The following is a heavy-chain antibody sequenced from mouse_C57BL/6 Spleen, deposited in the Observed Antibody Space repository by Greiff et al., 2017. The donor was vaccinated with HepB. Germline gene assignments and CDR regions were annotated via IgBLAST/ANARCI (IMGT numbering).Heavy chain of an antibody. V-gene: IGHV5-4*01. Sequence: EVNVVESGGGLVKPGGSLKLSCAASGFTFSSYAMSWVRQTPEKRLEWVATISDGGSYTYYPDNVKGRFTISRDNAKNNLYLQMSHLKSEDTAMYYCAREGGTRGYFDYWGQGTTLTVSS. CDR3: AREGGTRGYFDY. D-gene: IGHD4-1*01. CDR2: ISDGGSYT. CDR1: GFTFSSYA. J-gene: IGHJ2*01.